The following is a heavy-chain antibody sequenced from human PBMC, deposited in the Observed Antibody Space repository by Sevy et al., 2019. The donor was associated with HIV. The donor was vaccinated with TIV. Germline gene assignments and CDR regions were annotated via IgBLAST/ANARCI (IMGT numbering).Heavy chain of an antibody. CDR1: GFTFCDYA. Sequence: GGSLRLSCTTSGFTFCDYAMGWFRQAPGKGLEWVGFIRTTASGGTTDYAASVKGTFIISRDDSKSIAYLQMNSLKTEDTAVYYCTRSFSVTWYPHYWGQGTLVTVSS. CDR2: IRTTASGGTT. CDR3: TRSFSVTWYPHY. J-gene: IGHJ4*02. D-gene: IGHD6-13*01. V-gene: IGHV3-49*03.